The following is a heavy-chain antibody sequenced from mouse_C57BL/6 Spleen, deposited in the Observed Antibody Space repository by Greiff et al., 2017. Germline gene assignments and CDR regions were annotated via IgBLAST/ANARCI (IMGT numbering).Heavy chain of an antibody. CDR1: GFSLTSYG. J-gene: IGHJ4*01. CDR3: ARGDGYYDYAMDY. V-gene: IGHV2-2*01. D-gene: IGHD2-3*01. CDR2: IWSGGST. Sequence: QVQLQQSGPGLVQPSQSLSITCTVSGFSLTSYGVHWVRQSPGKGLEWLGVIWSGGSTAYNAAFISRLSISKDNSKSQVFFKMNSLQADDTAIYYCARGDGYYDYAMDYWGQGTSVTVSS.